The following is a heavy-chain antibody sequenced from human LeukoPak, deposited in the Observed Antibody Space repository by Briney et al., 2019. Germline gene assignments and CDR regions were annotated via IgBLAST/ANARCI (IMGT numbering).Heavy chain of an antibody. Sequence: PSETLSLTCTVSGGSISSSSYYWGWIRQPPGKGLEWIGSIYYSGSTYYNPSLKSRVTISVDTSKNQFSLKLSSVTAADTAVYYCARDSSYYGSGSYYTDYYYYGMDVWGQGTTVTVSS. CDR1: GGSISSSSYY. CDR2: IYYSGST. CDR3: ARDSSYYGSGSYYTDYYYYGMDV. V-gene: IGHV4-39*07. J-gene: IGHJ6*02. D-gene: IGHD3-10*01.